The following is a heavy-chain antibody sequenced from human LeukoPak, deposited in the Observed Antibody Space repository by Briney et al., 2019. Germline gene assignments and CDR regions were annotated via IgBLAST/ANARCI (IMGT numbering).Heavy chain of an antibody. CDR1: VGSLSSGGYY. V-gene: IGHV4-31*03. CDR2: IYYSGST. CDR3: ARSDYYDSSGYGA. J-gene: IGHJ5*02. Sequence: SETLSLTCTVSVGSLSSGGYYWSWIRHHPGKGLEWNGYIYYSGSTYYNPSLKSRLTISVDTSKNQFSLKLSSVTAADTAVYYCARSDYYDSSGYGAWGQGTLVSVSS. D-gene: IGHD3-22*01.